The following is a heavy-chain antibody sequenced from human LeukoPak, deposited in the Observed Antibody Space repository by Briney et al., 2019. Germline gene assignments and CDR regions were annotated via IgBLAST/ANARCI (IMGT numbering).Heavy chain of an antibody. D-gene: IGHD2-15*01. CDR3: ARSKLLPGNWFDP. CDR1: GGTFSSYA. Sequence: SVKVSCKASGGTFSSYAISWVRQAPGQGLEWMGGIIPIFGTANYAQKFQGRVTVTADESTSTAYMELSSLRSEDTAVYYCARSKLLPGNWFDPWGQGTLVTVSS. V-gene: IGHV1-69*13. CDR2: IIPIFGTA. J-gene: IGHJ5*02.